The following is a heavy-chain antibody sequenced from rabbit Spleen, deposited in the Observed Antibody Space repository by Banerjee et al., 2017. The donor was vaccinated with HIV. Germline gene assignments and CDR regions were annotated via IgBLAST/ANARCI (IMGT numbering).Heavy chain of an antibody. CDR1: GFSFSSYW. J-gene: IGHJ4*01. V-gene: IGHV1S45*01. D-gene: IGHD8-1*01. CDR2: IRTADGKT. Sequence: QEQLVESGGGLVQPEGSLTLTCTVSGFSFSSYWIWWVRQAPGKGLEWIGCIRTADGKTYYASWAKGRFTISKTSSTTVTLQMTSLTAADTATYFCARDLVVVIGWNFNLWGPGTLVTVS. CDR3: ARDLVVVIGWNFNL.